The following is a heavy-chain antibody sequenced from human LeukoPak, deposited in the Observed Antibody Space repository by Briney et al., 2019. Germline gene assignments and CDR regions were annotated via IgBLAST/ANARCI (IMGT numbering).Heavy chain of an antibody. Sequence: SVKVSCKASGGTFSSYTISWVRQAPGQGLEWMGRIIPIFGTANYAQKFQGRVTITTDESTSTAYMELSSLRSEDTAVYYCATSRTSYGVGFDYWGQGTLVTVSS. D-gene: IGHD4-17*01. J-gene: IGHJ4*02. CDR2: IIPIFGTA. CDR1: GGTFSSYT. V-gene: IGHV1-69*05. CDR3: ATSRTSYGVGFDY.